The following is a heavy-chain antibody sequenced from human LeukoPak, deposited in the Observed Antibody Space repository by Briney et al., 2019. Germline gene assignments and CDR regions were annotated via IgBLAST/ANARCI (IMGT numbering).Heavy chain of an antibody. D-gene: IGHD1-26*01. CDR1: GGTFSSYA. J-gene: IGHJ4*02. CDR2: IIPIFGTA. Sequence: VASVKVSYKASGGTFSSYAISWVRQAPGQGLEWMGGIIPIFGTANYAQKFQGRVTITTDESTSTAYMELSSLRSEDTAVYYCAREGPTGDIDYWGQGTLVTVSS. CDR3: AREGPTGDIDY. V-gene: IGHV1-69*05.